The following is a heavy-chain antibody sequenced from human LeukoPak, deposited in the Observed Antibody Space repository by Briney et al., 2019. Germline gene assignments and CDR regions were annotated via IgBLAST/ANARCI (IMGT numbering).Heavy chain of an antibody. Sequence: GASVKVSCKASGYTFTSYGISWVRQAPGQGLEWMGWISAYNGNTNYAQKLQGRVTMTTDTSTSTAYMELRSLRSDDTAVYYCARVGRYCSSTSCLNRAWFDPWGQGTLVTVSS. CDR2: ISAYNGNT. V-gene: IGHV1-18*01. CDR1: GYTFTSYG. CDR3: ARVGRYCSSTSCLNRAWFDP. D-gene: IGHD2-2*01. J-gene: IGHJ5*02.